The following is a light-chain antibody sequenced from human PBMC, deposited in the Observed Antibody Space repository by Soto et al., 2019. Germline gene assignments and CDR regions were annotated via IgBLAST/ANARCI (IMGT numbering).Light chain of an antibody. CDR2: EVT. CDR1: SSDVGGYDY. J-gene: IGLJ1*01. CDR3: FSYAGRNNFDV. Sequence: SALAQPPSASGYPGQSVTISCTGTSSDVGGYDYVSWYQKHPDKAPKLIIFEVTKRPSGVPDRFSGSKFGNTASLTVSGLQPEDEAEYYCFSYAGRNNFDVFGAGTKVTVL. V-gene: IGLV2-8*01.